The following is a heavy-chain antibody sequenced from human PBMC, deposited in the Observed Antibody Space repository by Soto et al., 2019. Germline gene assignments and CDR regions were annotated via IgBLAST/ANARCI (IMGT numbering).Heavy chain of an antibody. D-gene: IGHD3-3*01. J-gene: IGHJ4*02. CDR3: AREGIRHDFWSGSPLDHYFDC. CDR2: IYTSGST. Sequence: PSETLSLTCTVSGGSISSYYWSWIRQPAGKGLEWIGRIYTSGSTNYNPSLKSRVTMSVDTSKNQFSLKLSSVTAADTAVYYCAREGIRHDFWSGSPLDHYFDCWGQGTLVTVSS. CDR1: GGSISSYY. V-gene: IGHV4-4*07.